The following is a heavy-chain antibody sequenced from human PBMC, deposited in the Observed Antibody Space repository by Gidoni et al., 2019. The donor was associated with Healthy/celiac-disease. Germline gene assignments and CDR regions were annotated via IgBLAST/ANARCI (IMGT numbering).Heavy chain of an antibody. J-gene: IGHJ5*02. Sequence: QVQLVQSGAEMKKPGASVKVSCQASGYTFTSYYLHWVRQAPGQGLEWMGIINPSGGSTSYAQKCQGRVTMTRDTSTSTVYMELSSLRSEDTAVYYCARERPVVVPVRRPCWFDPWGQGTLVTVSS. CDR2: INPSGGST. CDR1: GYTFTSYY. CDR3: ARERPVVVPVRRPCWFDP. V-gene: IGHV1-46*01. D-gene: IGHD2-2*01.